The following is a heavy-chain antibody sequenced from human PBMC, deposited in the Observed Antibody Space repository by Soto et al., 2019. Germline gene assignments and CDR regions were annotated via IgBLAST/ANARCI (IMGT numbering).Heavy chain of an antibody. Sequence: TSVKVSCKASGGTFSSYAISWVRQAPGQRLEWMGGIIPIFGTANYAQKFQGRVTITADESTSTAYMELSSLRSEDTAVYYCARDLEHDFWSGYGLRRNYYYYGMDVWGQGTTVTVS. V-gene: IGHV1-69*13. D-gene: IGHD3-3*01. CDR2: IIPIFGTA. CDR1: GGTFSSYA. J-gene: IGHJ6*02. CDR3: ARDLEHDFWSGYGLRRNYYYYGMDV.